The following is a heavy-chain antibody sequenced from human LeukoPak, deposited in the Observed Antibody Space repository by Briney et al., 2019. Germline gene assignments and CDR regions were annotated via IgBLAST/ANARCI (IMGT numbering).Heavy chain of an antibody. Sequence: SGRSLRLSCAVAGLSFSSYSMKWVSQAPGKGMEWVSSISSISSYIYYADFVKGRFTISRDNAKNSLYLQMNSLGAEDTAVYYCARLRSGAIPDYWGQGTLVTVSS. CDR3: ARLRSGAIPDY. D-gene: IGHD2-21*01. V-gene: IGHV3-21*01. CDR1: GLSFSSYS. J-gene: IGHJ4*02. CDR2: ISSISSYI.